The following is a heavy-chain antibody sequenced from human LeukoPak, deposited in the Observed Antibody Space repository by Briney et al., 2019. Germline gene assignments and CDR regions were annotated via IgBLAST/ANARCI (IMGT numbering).Heavy chain of an antibody. CDR3: ARSRGYSYGYFDY. Sequence: SETLSLTCTVSGGSISSYYWSWIRQPPGKGLEWIGYIYYSGSTYYNPSLKSRVTISVDTSKNQFSLKLSSVTAADTAVYYCARSRGYSYGYFDYWGQGTLVTVSS. J-gene: IGHJ4*02. CDR1: GGSISSYY. D-gene: IGHD5-18*01. CDR2: IYYSGST. V-gene: IGHV4-59*12.